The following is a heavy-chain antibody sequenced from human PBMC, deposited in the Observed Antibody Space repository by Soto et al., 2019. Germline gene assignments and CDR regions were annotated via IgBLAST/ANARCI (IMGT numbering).Heavy chain of an antibody. J-gene: IGHJ3*02. V-gene: IGHV1-18*04. CDR3: ARGISSPLAADAFDI. CDR1: GYTFISYG. Sequence: SSVKVSCKASGYTFISYGISWVRRAPGQGLEWMGWISAYNGNTNYAQKLQGRVTMTTDTSTSTAYMELRSLRSDDTAVYYCARGISSPLAADAFDIWGQGTMVTVSS. D-gene: IGHD3-3*02. CDR2: ISAYNGNT.